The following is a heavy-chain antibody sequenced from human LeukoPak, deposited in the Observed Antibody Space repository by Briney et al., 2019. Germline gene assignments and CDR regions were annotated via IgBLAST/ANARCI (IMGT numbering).Heavy chain of an antibody. V-gene: IGHV4-61*08. CDR3: ARRNYGDYDHYFDY. Sequence: SETLSLTCTVSGGSVNSGGYYWSWIRQPPGKGLEWIGYISYSGSTNDNPSLKSRVTISVDTSRNQFSLKLSSVTAADTAVYYCARRNYGDYDHYFDYWGQGTLVTVSS. CDR2: ISYSGST. J-gene: IGHJ4*02. CDR1: GGSVNSGGYY. D-gene: IGHD4-17*01.